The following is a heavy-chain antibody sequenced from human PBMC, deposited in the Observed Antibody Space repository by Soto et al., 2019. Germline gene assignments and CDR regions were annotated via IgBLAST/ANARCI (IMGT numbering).Heavy chain of an antibody. CDR1: GGTFSSDS. V-gene: IGHV1-69*12. CDR3: ARSGGLDRDFNY. CDR2: TIPMFDTP. D-gene: IGHD2-15*01. Sequence: QVQLVQSGAEVKKPGSSVKVSCKASGGTFSSDSFSWVRQAPGQGLEWMGGTIPMFDTPIYAQKFQDRVTISAXXSTSTAYMQLSSLRSGDTAVYYCARSGGLDRDFNYWGQGSLVTVSS. J-gene: IGHJ4*02.